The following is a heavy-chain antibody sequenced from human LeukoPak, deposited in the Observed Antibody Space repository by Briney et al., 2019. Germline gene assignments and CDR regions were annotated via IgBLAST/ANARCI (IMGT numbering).Heavy chain of an antibody. CDR1: GNTFTKYY. J-gene: IGHJ6*03. Sequence: ASVKVSCKASGNTFTKYYIHWVRQAPGQGLAWMGMINPSDGATTYAQRFQGRVTMTRDMSTTTVYMDLRSLRSEDTAVYFCAREQRAGLSGSLGGLFASYHTYYYMDVWGRGTTVTVSS. CDR2: INPSDGAT. CDR3: AREQRAGLSGSLGGLFASYHTYYYMDV. V-gene: IGHV1-46*01. D-gene: IGHD3-16*01.